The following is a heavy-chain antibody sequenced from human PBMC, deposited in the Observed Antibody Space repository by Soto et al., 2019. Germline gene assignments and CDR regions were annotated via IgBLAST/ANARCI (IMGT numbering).Heavy chain of an antibody. D-gene: IGHD2-2*01. V-gene: IGHV1-24*01. CDR2: FDPEDSKM. Sequence: GASVKVSCKVTGYSLSEFGMHWVRQAPGKGLEWMGGFDPEDSKMTPAQKFQGRLTLTEDTSAETAYMELSSLRSEDTAVYYCAVPAAMSVGNYYGMDVWGQGTTVTVSS. CDR3: AVPAAMSVGNYYGMDV. J-gene: IGHJ6*02. CDR1: GYSLSEFG.